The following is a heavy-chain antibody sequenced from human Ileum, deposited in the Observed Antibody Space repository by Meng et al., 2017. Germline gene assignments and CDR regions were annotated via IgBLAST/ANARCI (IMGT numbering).Heavy chain of an antibody. J-gene: IGHJ4*02. CDR1: GGSIRSGYYY. V-gene: IGHV4-30-4*01. D-gene: IGHD3-22*01. Sequence: QVQLQESGSGLVKPSQTLSLTCTVSGGSIRSGYYYWSWIRQPPGKGLEWIGYIYYSGSTYYNPSLKSRLTISVDTSKNQFSLKLSSVTAADTAVYYCARDRDSSGYYPYWGQGTLVTVSS. CDR2: IYYSGST. CDR3: ARDRDSSGYYPY.